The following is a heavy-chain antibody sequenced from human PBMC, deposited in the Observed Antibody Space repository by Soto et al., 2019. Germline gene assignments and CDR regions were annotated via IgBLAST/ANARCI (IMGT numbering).Heavy chain of an antibody. Sequence: QVQLQESGPGLVKPSDTLSITCAVSGYSISSSNWWGWIRQPPGEGLEWIGYIYYSGTTYYNPSLKSRVTMSVDTSKNQFSLKLTSVTSVDTAVYYCARSEIQVPIDHWGQLTLVTVSS. CDR2: IYYSGTT. V-gene: IGHV4-28*01. CDR1: GYSISSSNW. J-gene: IGHJ4*02. CDR3: ARSEIQVPIDH.